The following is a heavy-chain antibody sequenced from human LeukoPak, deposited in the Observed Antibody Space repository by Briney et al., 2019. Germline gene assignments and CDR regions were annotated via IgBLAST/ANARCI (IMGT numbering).Heavy chain of an antibody. CDR1: GGSFSGYY. D-gene: IGHD6-19*01. V-gene: IGHV4-34*01. CDR3: ARPAIAVAGTSGLRGWWFDP. Sequence: SETLSLTCAVYGGSFSGYYWSWIRQPPGKGLEWIGEINHTGSTNYNPSLKSRVTISVDTSKNQFSLNLSSVTAADTAVYYCARPAIAVAGTSGLRGWWFDPWGQGTLVTVSS. J-gene: IGHJ5*02. CDR2: INHTGST.